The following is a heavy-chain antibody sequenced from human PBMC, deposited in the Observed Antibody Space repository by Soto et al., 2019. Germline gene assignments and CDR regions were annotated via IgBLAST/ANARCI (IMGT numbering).Heavy chain of an antibody. Sequence: ASVKVSCKAFGGTFSSYAICWVRQAPGQGPEWTGGIIPMFGSTNYAQKFQGRVTITADESTSTAFMELSGLKSEDTAVYSCARRVAVTSVSDISYYSYCPDVWGQGTTVTVSS. J-gene: IGHJ6*02. CDR1: GGTFSSYA. CDR2: IIPMFGST. D-gene: IGHD2-21*02. V-gene: IGHV1-69*13. CDR3: ARRVAVTSVSDISYYSYCPDV.